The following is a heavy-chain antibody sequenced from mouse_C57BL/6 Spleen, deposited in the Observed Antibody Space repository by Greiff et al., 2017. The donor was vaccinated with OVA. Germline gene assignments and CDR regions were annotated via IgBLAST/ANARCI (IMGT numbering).Heavy chain of an antibody. CDR2: ISDGGSYT. V-gene: IGHV5-4*01. CDR1: GFTFSSYA. J-gene: IGHJ2*01. D-gene: IGHD2-1*01. Sequence: DVKLVESGGGLVKPGGSLKLSCAASGFTFSSYAMSWVRQTPEKRLEWVATISDGGSYTYYPDNVKGRFTISRDNAKNNLYLQMSHLKSEDTAMYYCARDGGYYGNFYFDYWGQGTTLTVSS. CDR3: ARDGGYYGNFYFDY.